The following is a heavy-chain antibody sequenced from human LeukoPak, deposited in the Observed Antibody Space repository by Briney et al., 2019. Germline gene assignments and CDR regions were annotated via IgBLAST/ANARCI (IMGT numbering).Heavy chain of an antibody. CDR1: GFTFSSYG. D-gene: IGHD6-13*01. J-gene: IGHJ6*02. CDR3: ARESYSSSWYPYYGMDD. V-gene: IGHV3-33*01. Sequence: PGRSLRLSCAASGFTFSSYGMHWVRQAPGKGLEWVAVIWYDGSNKYYADSVKGRFTISRDNSKNTLYLQMNSLRAEDTAVYYCARESYSSSWYPYYGMDDWGQGTTVTVSS. CDR2: IWYDGSNK.